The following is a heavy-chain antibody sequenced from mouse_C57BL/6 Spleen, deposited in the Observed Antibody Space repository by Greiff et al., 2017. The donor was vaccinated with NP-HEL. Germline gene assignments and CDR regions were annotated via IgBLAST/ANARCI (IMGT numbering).Heavy chain of an antibody. J-gene: IGHJ2*01. CDR3: TRGDRRD. CDR1: GFNIKDDY. CDR2: IDPENGDT. Sequence: EVMLVESGAELVRPGASVKLSCTASGFNIKDDYMHWVKQRPEQGLEWIGWIDPENGDTEYASKFQGKATITADTSSNTAYLQLSSLTSEDTAVYYCTRGDRRDWGQGTTLTVSS. V-gene: IGHV14-4*01.